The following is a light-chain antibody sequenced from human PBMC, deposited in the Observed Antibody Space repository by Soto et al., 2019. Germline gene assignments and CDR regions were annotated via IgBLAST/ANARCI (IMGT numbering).Light chain of an antibody. CDR3: MLYMGSGIYV. CDR2: NTN. Sequence: QTVVTQEPSFSVSPGGTVTLTCGLSSGSVSSGYYPSWYQRTPGQSPRPLMYNTNTRSSGVLDRFSGSILGDKAALTITGAQADDESEYYCMLYMGSGIYVFGTGTKVTVL. CDR1: SGSVSSGYY. V-gene: IGLV8-61*01. J-gene: IGLJ1*01.